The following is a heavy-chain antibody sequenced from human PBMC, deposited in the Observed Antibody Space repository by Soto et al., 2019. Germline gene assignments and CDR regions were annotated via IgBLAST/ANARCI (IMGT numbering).Heavy chain of an antibody. D-gene: IGHD3-10*01. Sequence: GGSLRLSCAASGFTVSSNYMSWVRQAPGKGLEWVSAISGSGGSTYYADSVKGRFTISRDNSKNTLYLQMNSLRAEDTAVYYCAIWWFGELSHYYYYMDVWGKGTTVTVSS. CDR3: AIWWFGELSHYYYYMDV. V-gene: IGHV3-23*01. CDR2: ISGSGGST. CDR1: GFTVSSNY. J-gene: IGHJ6*03.